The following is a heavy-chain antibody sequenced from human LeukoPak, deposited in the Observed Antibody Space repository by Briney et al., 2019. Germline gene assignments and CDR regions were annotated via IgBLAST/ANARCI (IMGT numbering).Heavy chain of an antibody. J-gene: IGHJ4*02. CDR3: GRDGDGSGYFYFDN. CDR1: GFTFSSYA. D-gene: IGHD3-22*01. Sequence: GGSLRLSCAASGFTFSSYAMHWVRQAPGKGLEWVAGILHDGSNKYYADSVKGRFTISRDNSKNTLSLQMNSLRADDTAVYYCGRDGDGSGYFYFDNWGQGTLVTVSS. CDR2: ILHDGSNK. V-gene: IGHV3-30-3*01.